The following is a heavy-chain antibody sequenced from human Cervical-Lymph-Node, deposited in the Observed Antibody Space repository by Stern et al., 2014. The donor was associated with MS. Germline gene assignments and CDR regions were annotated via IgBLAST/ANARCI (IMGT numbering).Heavy chain of an antibody. CDR3: ASCSGGSCYSWFDP. D-gene: IGHD2-15*01. CDR2: IGGSGGST. V-gene: IGHV3-23*04. CDR1: GFTFSTYA. Sequence: EVQLVESGGGLVQPGGSLRLSCAASGFTFSTYAMSWVRQAPGKGLDWVSVIGGSGGSTYYADSVKGRFTISRDNSKNTLYLQMNSLRAEDTAVYYCASCSGGSCYSWFDPWGQGTLVTVSS. J-gene: IGHJ5*02.